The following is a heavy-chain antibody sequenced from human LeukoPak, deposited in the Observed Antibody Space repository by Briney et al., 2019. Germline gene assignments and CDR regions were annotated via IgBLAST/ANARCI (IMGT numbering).Heavy chain of an antibody. J-gene: IGHJ5*02. Sequence: WETLSLTCTVSGGSISSNYWSWIRQPPRKGLEWIGYVSSGGSTEYDPSLESRVTISLDTSKNQVSLNLNSVTAADTAIYFCARGHYDLAPWGQGILVTVSS. CDR1: GGSISSNY. V-gene: IGHV4-59*01. CDR2: VSSGGST. D-gene: IGHD4-17*01. CDR3: ARGHYDLAP.